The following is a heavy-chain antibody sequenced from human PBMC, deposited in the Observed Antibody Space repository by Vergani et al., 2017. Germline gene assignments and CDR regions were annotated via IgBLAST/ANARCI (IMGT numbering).Heavy chain of an antibody. CDR3: AIHRGSGGFFPSSYFYVMDV. V-gene: IGHV4-38-2*01. CDR1: DSSIMTNPY. CDR2: IHHSGDT. Sequence: QVQLQESGPGLVKPSETLTLTCDVSDSSIMTNPYWGWFRQSPGKGLEWIGCIHHSGDTHYNSSLKSRVSISIVSSSKFSLSLNSVTAADTAIYYCAIHRGSGGFFPSSYFYVMDVWGHGTTVTVSS. D-gene: IGHD3-10*01. J-gene: IGHJ6*02.